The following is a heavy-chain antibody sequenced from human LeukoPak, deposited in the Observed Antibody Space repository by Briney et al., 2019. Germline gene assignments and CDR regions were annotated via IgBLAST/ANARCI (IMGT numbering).Heavy chain of an antibody. CDR2: ISGSGDAT. CDR3: ARDTMVRPYYYGMDV. Sequence: GGSLRLSCAVSGFIFSNYAMSWVRQAPGKGLEWVSSISGSGDATKYADSVMGRFTISRDNSKNTLSLQMNSLRAEDTAVYYCARDTMVRPYYYGMDVWGQGTTVTVSS. CDR1: GFIFSNYA. J-gene: IGHJ6*02. V-gene: IGHV3-23*01. D-gene: IGHD3-10*01.